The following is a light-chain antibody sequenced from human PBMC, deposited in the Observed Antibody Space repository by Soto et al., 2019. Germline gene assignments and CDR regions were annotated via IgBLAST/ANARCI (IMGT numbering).Light chain of an antibody. CDR1: QSVSSSD. CDR3: HQYGISPPT. V-gene: IGKV3-20*01. CDR2: GAS. Sequence: VLTNSLGTLSLPPGESPTLSCPASQSVSSSDLAWYQQKPGQAPRLLISGASNRATGTPDRFSGSGSGTDFTLTITSLEPEDFAVFYCHQYGISPPTFGQGTKV. J-gene: IGKJ1*01.